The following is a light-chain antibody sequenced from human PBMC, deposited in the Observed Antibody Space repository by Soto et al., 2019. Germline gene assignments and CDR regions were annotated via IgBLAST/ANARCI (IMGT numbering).Light chain of an antibody. CDR3: QPYDSSLSGSVV. V-gene: IGLV1-40*01. J-gene: IGLJ2*01. CDR1: SSNIGAGYD. CDR2: GNS. Sequence: QSVLTQPPSVSGAPGQRVTISCTGSSSNIGAGYDVHWYQQLPGTAPKLLIYGNSNRPSGVPDRVSGSKSGPAASLAITGLQAEDVADYFCQPYDSSLSGSVVFGGGTKVTVL.